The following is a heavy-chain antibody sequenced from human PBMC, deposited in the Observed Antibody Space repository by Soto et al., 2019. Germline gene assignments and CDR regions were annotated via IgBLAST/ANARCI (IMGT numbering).Heavy chain of an antibody. CDR3: ARDRRASSWPPYYHGMDV. CDR2: FIPMVGST. D-gene: IGHD3-16*01. V-gene: IGHV1-69*13. CDR1: GGTFSSDG. Sequence: ASVKVSCKASGGTFSSDGISWLRQAPGQGLEWMGGFIPMVGSTTYAQKFQGRVTITADESASTAYMEVSSLTLEDTAVYYCARDRRASSWPPYYHGMDVWGQGTTVTVSS. J-gene: IGHJ6*02.